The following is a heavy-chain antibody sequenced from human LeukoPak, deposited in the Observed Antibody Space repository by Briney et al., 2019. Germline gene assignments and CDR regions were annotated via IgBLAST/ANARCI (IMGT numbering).Heavy chain of an antibody. J-gene: IGHJ4*02. D-gene: IGHD5-18*01. CDR1: GFTFSSYG. Sequence: GGSLRLSCAASGFTFSSYGMHWVRQAPGKGLEWVAVISYDGSNKYYADSVKGRFTISRDNSKNTLYLQMNSLRAEDTAVYYCANGYSYGYIDYWGQGTLVTVSS. CDR3: ANGYSYGYIDY. CDR2: ISYDGSNK. V-gene: IGHV3-30*18.